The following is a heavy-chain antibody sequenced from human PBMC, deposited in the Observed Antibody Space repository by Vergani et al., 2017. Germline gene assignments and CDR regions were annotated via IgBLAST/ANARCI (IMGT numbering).Heavy chain of an antibody. V-gene: IGHV3-21*01. D-gene: IGHD3-10*01. CDR3: ARDIQTMVRGVIPAY. J-gene: IGHJ4*02. Sequence: EVQLVESGGGLVKPGGSLRLSCAASGFTFSSYSMNWVRQAPGKGLEWVSSISSSSSYIYYADSVKGRFTISRDNAKNSLYLQMNSLRAEDTAVYYCARDIQTMVRGVIPAYWGQGTLVTVSS. CDR2: ISSSSSYI. CDR1: GFTFSSYS.